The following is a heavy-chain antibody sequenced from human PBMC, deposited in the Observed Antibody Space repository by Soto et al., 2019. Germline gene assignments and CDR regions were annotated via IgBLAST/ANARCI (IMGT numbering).Heavy chain of an antibody. V-gene: IGHV3-30*18. Sequence: PGGSLRLSCTASGFTFSNYAMTWVRQAPGKGLEWVAVISYDGSNKYYADSVKGRFTISRDNSKNTLYLEMNSLRAEDTAVYYCAKGHRDDLVGATTGGWYFDLWGRGTLVTVSS. D-gene: IGHD1-26*01. CDR2: ISYDGSNK. CDR1: GFTFSNYA. J-gene: IGHJ2*01. CDR3: AKGHRDDLVGATTGGWYFDL.